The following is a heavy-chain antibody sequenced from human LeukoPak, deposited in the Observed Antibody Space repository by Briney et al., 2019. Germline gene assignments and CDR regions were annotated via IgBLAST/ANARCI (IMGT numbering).Heavy chain of an antibody. CDR1: GGSISSYY. D-gene: IGHD2-2*01. Sequence: SETLSLTCTGSGGSISSYYWSWIRQPPGKGLEWIGYIYYSGSTNYNPSLKSRVTISVDTSKNQFSLKLSSVTAADTAVYYCARTYCSSTSCHDTEDYYYYYMDVWGKGTTVTVSS. V-gene: IGHV4-59*01. J-gene: IGHJ6*03. CDR3: ARTYCSSTSCHDTEDYYYYYMDV. CDR2: IYYSGST.